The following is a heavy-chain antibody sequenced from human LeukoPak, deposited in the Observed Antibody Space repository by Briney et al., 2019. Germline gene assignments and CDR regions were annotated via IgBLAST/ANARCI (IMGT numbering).Heavy chain of an antibody. Sequence: GGSLRLSCAASGFTFSSYGMHWVRQAPGKGLEWVAFIRYDGSNKYYADSVKGRFTISRDNSKNTLYLQMNSLRAEDTAVYYCAISFGVVHDAFDIWGQGTMLTVSS. CDR1: GFTFSSYG. CDR2: IRYDGSNK. V-gene: IGHV3-30*02. D-gene: IGHD3-3*01. CDR3: AISFGVVHDAFDI. J-gene: IGHJ3*02.